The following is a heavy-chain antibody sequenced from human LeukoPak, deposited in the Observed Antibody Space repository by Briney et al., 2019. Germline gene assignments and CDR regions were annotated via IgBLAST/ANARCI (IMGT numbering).Heavy chain of an antibody. D-gene: IGHD1-14*01. CDR2: ISTSGT. Sequence: GGSLRLSCAASGFTFSNFAMTWVRQAPGKGLEWVSVISTSGTYYAESVKGRFTISRDNSKNTLYLQMSSLSAEDTAVYYCAKNINHLEWGQGTLVTVSS. CDR3: AKNINHLE. V-gene: IGHV3-23*01. CDR1: GFTFSNFA. J-gene: IGHJ4*02.